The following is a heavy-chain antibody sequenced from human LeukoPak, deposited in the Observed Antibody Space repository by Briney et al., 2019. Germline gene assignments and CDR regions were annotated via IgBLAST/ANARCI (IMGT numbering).Heavy chain of an antibody. V-gene: IGHV1-18*01. D-gene: IGHD4-17*01. Sequence: ASVKVSCKASGYTFTSYGISWVRQAPGQGLEWMGWISAYNGNTNYAQKLQGRVTMTTDTSTRTAYMELRSLRSDDTAVYYCARDLGDYPRGLYDYWGQGTLVTVSS. J-gene: IGHJ4*02. CDR1: GYTFTSYG. CDR3: ARDLGDYPRGLYDY. CDR2: ISAYNGNT.